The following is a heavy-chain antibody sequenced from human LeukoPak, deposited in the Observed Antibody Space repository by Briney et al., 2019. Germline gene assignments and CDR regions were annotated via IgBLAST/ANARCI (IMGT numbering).Heavy chain of an antibody. Sequence: ASVKVSCKASGYTFTGYYMHWARQAPGQGLEWMGWINPNSGGTNYAQKFQGRVTMTRDTSISTAYMELSRLRSDDTAVYYCARGSIAVAGTVRYWGQGTLVTVSS. CDR3: ARGSIAVAGTVRY. CDR2: INPNSGGT. CDR1: GYTFTGYY. V-gene: IGHV1-2*02. J-gene: IGHJ4*02. D-gene: IGHD6-19*01.